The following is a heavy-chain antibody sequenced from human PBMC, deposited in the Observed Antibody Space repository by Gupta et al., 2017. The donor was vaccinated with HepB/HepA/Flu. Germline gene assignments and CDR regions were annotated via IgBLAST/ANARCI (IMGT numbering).Heavy chain of an antibody. Sequence: GGFDPEDGETIYAQKFQGRVTMTEDTSTDTAYMELSSLRSEDTAVYYCATVFRWGGGDCRFDYWGQGTLVTVSS. CDR2: FDPEDGET. V-gene: IGHV1-24*01. CDR3: ATVFRWGGGDCRFDY. J-gene: IGHJ4*02. D-gene: IGHD2-21*01.